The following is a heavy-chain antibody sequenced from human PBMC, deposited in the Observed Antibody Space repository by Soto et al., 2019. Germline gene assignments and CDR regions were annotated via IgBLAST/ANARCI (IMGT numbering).Heavy chain of an antibody. CDR3: ARVADCSGGSCLNNWFDP. CDR1: GGSISSGGYY. D-gene: IGHD2-15*01. CDR2: ISHSGST. Sequence: QVQLQESGPGLVKPSQTLSLTCTVSGGSISSGGYYWSWIRQPPGKGLEWTGHISHSGSTYYNPSLESRITILVDRSKNQFSLKLNSVTAADTAVYYCARVADCSGGSCLNNWFDPWGQGTLVTVSS. V-gene: IGHV4-30-4*01. J-gene: IGHJ5*02.